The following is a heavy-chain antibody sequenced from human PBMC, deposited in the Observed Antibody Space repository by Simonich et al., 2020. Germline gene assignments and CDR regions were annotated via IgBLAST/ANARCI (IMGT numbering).Heavy chain of an antibody. Sequence: VQLVQSGAEVKKPGASVKVSCKASGYTFTGYYMHWVRQATGQGLEWMGGMNPNSGNTGYAQKFQGRVTMTRNTSISTAYMELSSLRSEDTAVYYCARRVDDYVPYFDLWGRGTLVTVSS. CDR1: GYTFTGYY. CDR2: MNPNSGNT. J-gene: IGHJ2*01. CDR3: ARRVDDYVPYFDL. D-gene: IGHD3-16*01. V-gene: IGHV1-8*02.